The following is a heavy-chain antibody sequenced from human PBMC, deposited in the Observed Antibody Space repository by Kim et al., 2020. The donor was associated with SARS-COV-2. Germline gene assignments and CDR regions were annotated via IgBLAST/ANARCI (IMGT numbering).Heavy chain of an antibody. D-gene: IGHD4-4*01. CDR3: ARDRRYDYSLVI. Sequence: YYADSVKGRFTISRDNAKNSLYLQMNSLRAEDTAVYYCARDRRYDYSLVIWGQGTLVTVSS. V-gene: IGHV3-48*04. J-gene: IGHJ4*02.